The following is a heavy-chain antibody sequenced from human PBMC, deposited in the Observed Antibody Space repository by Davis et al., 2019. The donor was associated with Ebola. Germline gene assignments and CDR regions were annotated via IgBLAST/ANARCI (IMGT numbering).Heavy chain of an antibody. J-gene: IGHJ4*02. Sequence: SGPTLVKPTETLTLTCTVSGFSLSNARMGVSWIRQPPGTALEWLAHIFSNDEKSYSTSLKSRLTISKDTSKSQVVLTMTNMDPVDTATYYCARILGGADTSYCFDYWGQGTLVSVSS. CDR3: ARILGGADTSYCFDY. V-gene: IGHV2-26*01. CDR2: IFSNDEK. CDR1: GFSLSNARMG. D-gene: IGHD3-9*01.